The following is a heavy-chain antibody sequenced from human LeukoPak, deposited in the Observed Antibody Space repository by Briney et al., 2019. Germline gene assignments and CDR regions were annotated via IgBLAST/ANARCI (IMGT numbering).Heavy chain of an antibody. V-gene: IGHV3-23*01. J-gene: IGHJ4*02. Sequence: GGSLRLSCAASGFTFSSYTMTWVRQAPGKGLEWVSAITGSGGSAYYADSVKGRFIISRDNSKNTLYLQMNNLRAEDTAVYYCAKPVFYTTSSFDYWGQGTLVTVSS. D-gene: IGHD6-6*01. CDR3: AKPVFYTTSSFDY. CDR1: GFTFSSYT. CDR2: ITGSGGSA.